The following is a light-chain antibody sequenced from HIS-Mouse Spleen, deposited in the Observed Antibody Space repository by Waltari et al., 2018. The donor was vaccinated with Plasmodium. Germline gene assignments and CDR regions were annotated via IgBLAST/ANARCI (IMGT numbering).Light chain of an antibody. J-gene: IGLJ2*01. Sequence: SYELTQPPSVSVSPGQTARITCSGDALPKQYAYWYQQKPGQAPVLVIYKDSERPAGIPERFSGASSWTTVTLTISGGQAEDEADYYCQSADSSGTYRVFGGGTKLTVL. V-gene: IGLV3-25*03. CDR3: QSADSSGTYRV. CDR1: ALPKQY. CDR2: KDS.